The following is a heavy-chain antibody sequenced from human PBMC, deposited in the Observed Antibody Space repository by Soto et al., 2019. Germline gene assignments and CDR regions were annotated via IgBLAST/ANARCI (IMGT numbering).Heavy chain of an antibody. CDR2: ISGSGGST. D-gene: IGHD5-12*01. V-gene: IGHV3-23*01. CDR1: GFTFSSYA. CDR3: AKWGRGYDTGFDY. J-gene: IGHJ4*02. Sequence: GGSLRLSCASSGFTFSSYAMSWVRQAPGKGLEWVSAISGSGGSTYYADSVKGRFTISRDNSKNTLYLQMNSLRAEDTAVYYCAKWGRGYDTGFDYWGQGTLVTVSS.